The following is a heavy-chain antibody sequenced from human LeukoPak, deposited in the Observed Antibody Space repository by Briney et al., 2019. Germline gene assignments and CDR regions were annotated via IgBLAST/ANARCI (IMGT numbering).Heavy chain of an antibody. D-gene: IGHD3-22*01. J-gene: IGHJ4*02. CDR1: GGTVSSYS. V-gene: IGHV1-18*01. CDR2: ISAYNGNT. Sequence: ASVKVSCTAPGGTVSSYSINWGRQAPEQGLEWMGWISAYNGNTNYAQKLQGRVTMTTDTSTSTAYMELRSLRSDDTAVYYCARDYYDSSGYTLFDYWGQGTLVTVSS. CDR3: ARDYYDSSGYTLFDY.